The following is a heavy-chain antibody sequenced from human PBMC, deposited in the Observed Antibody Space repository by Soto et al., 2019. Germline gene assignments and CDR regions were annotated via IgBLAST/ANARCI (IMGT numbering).Heavy chain of an antibody. CDR2: IHTSGST. CDR3: ARGGEGKVTAIPSDAFDI. CDR1: AGSISIYY. V-gene: IGHV4-4*07. D-gene: IGHD2-21*02. J-gene: IGHJ3*02. Sequence: LXLACTVSAGSISIYYWSWIRQPAGKGLEWIGRIHTSGSTNYNPSLKSRVTMSVDTSKNQFSLKLSSVTAADTAVYYCARGGEGKVTAIPSDAFDIWGQGTMVTVSS.